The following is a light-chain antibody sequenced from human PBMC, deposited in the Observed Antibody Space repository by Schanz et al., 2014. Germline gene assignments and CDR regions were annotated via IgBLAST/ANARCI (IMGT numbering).Light chain of an antibody. V-gene: IGKV1-5*01. CDR2: EAS. CDR3: QQYGGSLIT. CDR1: QSISSW. J-gene: IGKJ5*01. Sequence: DIQLTQSPSTLSASVGDRVTITCRASQSISSWLAWYQQAPGKAPKLLISEASILESGVPSRFSGSGSGTDFTLTISRLEPEDFAVYYCQQYGGSLITFGQGTRLEIK.